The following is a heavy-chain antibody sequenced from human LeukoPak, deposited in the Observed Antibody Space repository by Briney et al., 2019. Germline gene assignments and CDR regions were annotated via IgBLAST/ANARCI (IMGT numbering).Heavy chain of an antibody. V-gene: IGHV1-2*02. Sequence: ASVEVSCKASGYTFTGYYMHWVRQAPGQGLEWMGWINPNSGGTNYAQKFQGRVTMTRDTSTSTVYMELSSLRSEDTAVYYCARGITIFGVVSPPATLGYWGQGTLVTVSS. CDR1: GYTFTGYY. CDR3: ARGITIFGVVSPPATLGY. J-gene: IGHJ4*02. D-gene: IGHD3-3*01. CDR2: INPNSGGT.